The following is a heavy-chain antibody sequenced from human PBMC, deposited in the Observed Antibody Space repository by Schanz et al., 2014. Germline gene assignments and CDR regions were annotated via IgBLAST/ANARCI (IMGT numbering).Heavy chain of an antibody. D-gene: IGHD3-22*01. CDR2: INVGNGNM. Sequence: QVQLVQSGGEMKKPGASVKVSCKASGYTFTDYGLSWVRQAPGQGLEWMGWINVGNGNMKYSQKFQGRVTMTRDTSTSTAYMELSSLRSEDTAVYYCAREVGLYDRGWFDPWGQGTLVTVSS. J-gene: IGHJ5*02. V-gene: IGHV1-18*01. CDR1: GYTFTDYG. CDR3: AREVGLYDRGWFDP.